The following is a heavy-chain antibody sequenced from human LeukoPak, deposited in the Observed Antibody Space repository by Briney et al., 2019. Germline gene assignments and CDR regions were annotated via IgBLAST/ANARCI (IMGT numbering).Heavy chain of an antibody. J-gene: IGHJ6*03. CDR3: AREPTMDIVVVPAADPYYYYYMDV. CDR1: GYTFTNYY. CDR2: INPSGGST. Sequence: ASVKVSCKASGYTFTNYYMHWVRQAPGQGLEWMGIINPSGGSTSYAQKFQGRVTMTRDTSTSTVYMELSSLRSEDTAVYYCAREPTMDIVVVPAADPYYYYYMDVWGKGTTVTVSS. D-gene: IGHD2-2*03. V-gene: IGHV1-46*01.